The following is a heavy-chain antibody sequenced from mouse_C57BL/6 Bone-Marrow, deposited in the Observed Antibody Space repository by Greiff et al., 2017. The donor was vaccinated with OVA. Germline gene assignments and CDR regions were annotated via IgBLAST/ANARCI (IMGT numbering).Heavy chain of an antibody. CDR1: GFTFSSYG. J-gene: IGHJ4*01. CDR2: ISTGGSYT. V-gene: IGHV5-6*01. D-gene: IGHD2-3*01. CDR3: ARPVYDGYYGYYAMDY. Sequence: EVKVVESGGDLVKPGGSLKLSCAASGFTFSSYGMSWVRQTPDKRLEWVATISTGGSYTYYPDSVKGRFTISSDNAKNTLYLQMSSLKSEDTAMYYYARPVYDGYYGYYAMDYRGQGTSVTVSS.